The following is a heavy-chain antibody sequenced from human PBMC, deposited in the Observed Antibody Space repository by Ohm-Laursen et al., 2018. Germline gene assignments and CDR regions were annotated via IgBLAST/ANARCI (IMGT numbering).Heavy chain of an antibody. J-gene: IGHJ4*02. CDR3: AKKYYDSSGYYSEY. V-gene: IGHV4-59*12. CDR2: IYYSGST. CDR1: GGSISSYY. Sequence: SETLSLTCTVSGGSISSYYWSWIRQPPGKGLEWIGYIYYSGSTNYNPSLQSRVTMSVDTSENQFSLKLSSVTAADSAVYYCAKKYYDSSGYYSEYWGQGTLVTVSS. D-gene: IGHD3-22*01.